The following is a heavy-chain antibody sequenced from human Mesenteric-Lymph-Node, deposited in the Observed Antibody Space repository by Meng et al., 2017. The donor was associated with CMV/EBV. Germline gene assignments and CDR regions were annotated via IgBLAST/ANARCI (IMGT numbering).Heavy chain of an antibody. CDR1: GFTFSSYS. Sequence: GESLKISCAASGFTFSSYSMNWVRQAPGKGLEWVSSISSSSSYIYYADSVKGRFTISRDNSKNTLYLQMNSLRAEDTAVYYCAKDASRGYCSSTSCYLPLDYWGQGTLVTVSS. CDR2: ISSSSSYI. J-gene: IGHJ4*02. CDR3: AKDASRGYCSSTSCYLPLDY. V-gene: IGHV3-21*01. D-gene: IGHD2-2*01.